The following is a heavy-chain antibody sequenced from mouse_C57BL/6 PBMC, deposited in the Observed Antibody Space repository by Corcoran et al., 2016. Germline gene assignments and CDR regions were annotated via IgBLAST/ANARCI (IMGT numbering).Heavy chain of an antibody. CDR2: INPNNGGT. CDR3: ARGTYDYDGAWFAY. D-gene: IGHD2-4*01. CDR1: GYTFTDYY. Sequence: EVQLQQSGPELVKPGASVKISCKASGYTFTDYYMNWVKQSHGKSLEWIGDINPNNGGTSYNQKFKGKATLTVDKSSSTAYMELRSLTSEDSAVYYCARGTYDYDGAWFAYWGQGTLVTVS. V-gene: IGHV1-26*01. J-gene: IGHJ3*01.